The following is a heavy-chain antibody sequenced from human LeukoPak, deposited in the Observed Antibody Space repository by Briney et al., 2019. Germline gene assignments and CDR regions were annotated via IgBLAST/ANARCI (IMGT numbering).Heavy chain of an antibody. CDR3: ASTTIYYDFWRGYPRHFAY. J-gene: IGHJ4*02. CDR2: INPNSGGT. Sequence: ASVKVSCKASGYTFTGYYMHWVRQAPGQGLEWMGWINPNSGGTNYAQKFQGRVTMTRDTSISTAYMELSSLRSEDTAVYYCASTTIYYDFWRGYPRHFAYWGQGTPATVSS. D-gene: IGHD3-3*01. V-gene: IGHV1-2*02. CDR1: GYTFTGYY.